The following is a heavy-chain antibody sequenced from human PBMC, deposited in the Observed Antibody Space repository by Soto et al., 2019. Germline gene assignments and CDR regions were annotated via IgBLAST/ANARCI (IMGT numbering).Heavy chain of an antibody. V-gene: IGHV3-7*01. J-gene: IGHJ6*02. CDR3: TRDFQGPLDYGMDV. D-gene: IGHD1-1*01. CDR2: VKYDGSQT. CDR1: GFTFSSYW. Sequence: GGSLRLSCADSGFTFSSYWMSWVRQAPGKGLEWVANVKYDGSQTYYVGSVKGRLTISRDNAKNSLYLQMNSLRAEDTAVYYCTRDFQGPLDYGMDVWGQGTTVTVSS.